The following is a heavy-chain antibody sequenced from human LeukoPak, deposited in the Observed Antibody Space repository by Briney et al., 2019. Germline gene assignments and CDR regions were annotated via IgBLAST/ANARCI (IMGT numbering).Heavy chain of an antibody. CDR3: TRTYGDYASFENV. J-gene: IGHJ6*02. CDR2: IRSKANSYAT. D-gene: IGHD4-17*01. V-gene: IGHV3-73*01. Sequence: PGGSLRLSCAASGFTFSGSAMHWVRQASGKGLEWVGRIRSKANSYATTYAASVKGRFTISRDDSKKTAYLQMNSLETEDTAVYYCTRTYGDYASFENVWGQGTTVTVSS. CDR1: GFTFSGSA.